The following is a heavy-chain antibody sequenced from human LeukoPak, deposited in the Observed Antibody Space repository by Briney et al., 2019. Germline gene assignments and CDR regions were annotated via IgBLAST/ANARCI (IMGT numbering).Heavy chain of an antibody. J-gene: IGHJ4*02. V-gene: IGHV3-23*01. D-gene: IGHD2-2*01. CDR2: ISGSDGST. Sequence: PGGSLRLSCAASGFTFSSYAMTWVRQAPDKGLEWVSAISGSDGSTYYADSVKGRFTISRDESQNTLYLQMNSLSAEDTAVYYCAKVETSGGANCYALDYWGQGTLVTVSS. CDR3: AKVETSGGANCYALDY. CDR1: GFTFSSYA.